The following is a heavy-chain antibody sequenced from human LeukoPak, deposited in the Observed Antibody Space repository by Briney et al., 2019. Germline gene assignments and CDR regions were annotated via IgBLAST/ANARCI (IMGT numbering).Heavy chain of an antibody. V-gene: IGHV3-7*01. CDR2: IKQDGSEK. J-gene: IGHJ4*02. CDR3: AKEKIGGRGVTVVFDY. Sequence: GGSLRLSCAASGFTFSSYWMSWVRQAPGKGLEWVANIKQDGSEKYYVDSVKGRFTISRDNAKNSLYLQMNSLRAEDTAVYYCAKEKIGGRGVTVVFDYWGQGTLVTVSS. D-gene: IGHD2-21*02. CDR1: GFTFSSYW.